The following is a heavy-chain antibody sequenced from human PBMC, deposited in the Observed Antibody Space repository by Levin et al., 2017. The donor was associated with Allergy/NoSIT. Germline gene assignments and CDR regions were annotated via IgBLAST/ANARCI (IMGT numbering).Heavy chain of an antibody. D-gene: IGHD6-13*01. CDR2: LLSLFFPP. V-gene: IGHV3-23*01. CDR1: GFTFSTYA. J-gene: IGHJ4*02. CDR3: AKAGSSWYIEIDH. Sequence: SLRLSCAASGFTFSTYAMSWVRQAPGKGLEWFAFLLSLFFPPPSSSSFKCRFTISRDNSKDTLYLQMNSLTAEDTAVYYCAKAGSSWYIEIDHWGQGTLVTVSS.